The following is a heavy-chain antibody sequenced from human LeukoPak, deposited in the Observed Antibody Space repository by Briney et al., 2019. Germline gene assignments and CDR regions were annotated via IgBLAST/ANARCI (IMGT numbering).Heavy chain of an antibody. CDR3: ARCPLIVVVPAAMPNWFDP. D-gene: IGHD2-2*01. J-gene: IGHJ5*02. Sequence: GRSLRLSCAASGFTFSSYAVHWVRQAPGKGLEWVAVISYDGSNKYYADSVKGRFTISRDNSKNTLYLQMNRLRAEDTAVYYCARCPLIVVVPAAMPNWFDPWGQGTLVTVSS. CDR1: GFTFSSYA. V-gene: IGHV3-30*01. CDR2: ISYDGSNK.